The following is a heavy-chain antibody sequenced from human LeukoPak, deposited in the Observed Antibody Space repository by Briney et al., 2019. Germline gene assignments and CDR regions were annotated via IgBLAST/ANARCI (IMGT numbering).Heavy chain of an antibody. V-gene: IGHV3-30*18. CDR1: GFTFSSYG. J-gene: IGHJ3*02. CDR2: ISYDGNDK. D-gene: IGHD2-21*02. CDR3: AKTRVVTAIHDAFDI. Sequence: PGGSLRLSCAASGFTFSSYGMHWVRQAPGKGLEWVAVISYDGNDKYYGDSVKGRFTISRDNSKNTLYLQMNSLRIEDTAVYYCAKTRVVTAIHDAFDIWGQGTMVTVSS.